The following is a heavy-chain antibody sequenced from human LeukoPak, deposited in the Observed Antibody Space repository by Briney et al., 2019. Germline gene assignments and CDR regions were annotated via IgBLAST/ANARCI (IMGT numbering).Heavy chain of an antibody. D-gene: IGHD4-17*01. CDR2: ISAYNGNT. J-gene: IGHJ4*02. CDR3: ARDYYVDYGDHFGY. Sequence: ASVKVSCKASGYTFTSYGISWVRQAPGQGLEWMGWISAYNGNTNYAQKLQGRVTMTTDTSTSTAYMELRSLRSDDTAVYYCARDYYVDYGDHFGYWGQGTLVTVSS. CDR1: GYTFTSYG. V-gene: IGHV1-18*01.